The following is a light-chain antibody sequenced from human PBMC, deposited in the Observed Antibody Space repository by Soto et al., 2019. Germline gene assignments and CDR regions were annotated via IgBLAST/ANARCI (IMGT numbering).Light chain of an antibody. CDR2: AAS. Sequence: DIQMTQSPSSLSASVGDRVTITCRASQSISNYLNWYQHKPGKAPKLVIYAASSLQTGVPSRFSGRGSGTDFTLTISSLQPEDFATYYCQQSDSTPTFGQGTKVEIK. V-gene: IGKV1-39*01. CDR1: QSISNY. J-gene: IGKJ2*01. CDR3: QQSDSTPT.